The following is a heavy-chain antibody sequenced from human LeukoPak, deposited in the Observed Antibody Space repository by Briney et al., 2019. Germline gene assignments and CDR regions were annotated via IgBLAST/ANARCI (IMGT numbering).Heavy chain of an antibody. CDR1: GFTFSSYG. Sequence: KSGRSLRLSCAASGFTFSSYGMSWVGQDPGKGLEGLSHLSSSSSTIYYADSVKGRFTISRDNADNSLYLQMNSLRDEDTAVYYCARRACGGDCYYLDYWGQGTLVTVSS. J-gene: IGHJ4*02. CDR2: LSSSSSTI. D-gene: IGHD2-21*02. V-gene: IGHV3-48*02. CDR3: ARRACGGDCYYLDY.